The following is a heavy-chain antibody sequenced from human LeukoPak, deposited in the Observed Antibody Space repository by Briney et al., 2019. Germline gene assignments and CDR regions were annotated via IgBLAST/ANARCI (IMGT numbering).Heavy chain of an antibody. CDR1: GFTLSSYW. D-gene: IGHD3-3*01. J-gene: IGHJ4*02. V-gene: IGHV3-74*03. Sequence: GGSLRLSCAASGFTLSSYWMHWVRQAPGKGLVWVSRINSDRSIITYADSVKGRFTVSRDNAKNTLYLQMNSLRAEDTAVYYCASEVFGVYRYWGQGTLATVSS. CDR2: INSDRSII. CDR3: ASEVFGVYRY.